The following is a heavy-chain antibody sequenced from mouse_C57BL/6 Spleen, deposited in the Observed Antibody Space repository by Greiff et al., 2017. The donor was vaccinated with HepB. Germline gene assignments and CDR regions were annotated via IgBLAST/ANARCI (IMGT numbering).Heavy chain of an antibody. CDR2: IYPGDGDT. CDR3: AREVIYYDAMDY. V-gene: IGHV1-82*01. CDR1: GYAFSSSW. J-gene: IGHJ4*01. D-gene: IGHD2-1*01. Sequence: QVQLQQSGPELVKPGASVKISCKASGYAFSSSWMNWVKQRPGKGLEWIGRIYPGDGDTNYNGKFKGKATLTADKSSSTAYMQLSSLTSEDSAVYFCAREVIYYDAMDYWGQGTSVTVSS.